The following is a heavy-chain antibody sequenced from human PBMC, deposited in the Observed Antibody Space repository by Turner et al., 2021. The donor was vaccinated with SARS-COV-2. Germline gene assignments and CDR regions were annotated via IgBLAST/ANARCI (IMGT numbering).Heavy chain of an antibody. CDR1: GFTFSSYW. D-gene: IGHD6-19*01. Sequence: EVQLVESGGGFVQPGGSLRLSCAASGFTFSSYWMHWVRQAPGKGLVWVSRMNSDGSSTSYSDSVKGRFTVSRDNAKNTLYLQMNSLRAEDTAVYYCARGVTVAGITPFGYWGQGTLVTVSS. J-gene: IGHJ4*02. V-gene: IGHV3-74*01. CDR2: MNSDGSST. CDR3: ARGVTVAGITPFGY.